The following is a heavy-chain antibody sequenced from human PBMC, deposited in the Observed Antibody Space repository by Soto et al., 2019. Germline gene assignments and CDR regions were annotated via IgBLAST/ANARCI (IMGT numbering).Heavy chain of an antibody. CDR2: IYQSGSA. Sequence: QVQLQESGPGLVKPSQTLSLTCTVSGGSINSGGYYWTWIRQHPGKGLEWIGHIYQSGSAYYNPSLKSRVTMSVYTSKNQFSLKLTSVTAADTAVYYCARTARATVTMGGYYYYDMDVWGQGTTVTVSS. CDR3: ARTARATVTMGGYYYYDMDV. D-gene: IGHD4-17*01. CDR1: GGSINSGGYY. J-gene: IGHJ6*02. V-gene: IGHV4-31*03.